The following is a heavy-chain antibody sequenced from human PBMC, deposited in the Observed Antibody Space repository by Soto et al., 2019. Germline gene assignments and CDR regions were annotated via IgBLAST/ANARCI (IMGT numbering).Heavy chain of an antibody. V-gene: IGHV1-2*02. J-gene: IGHJ5*02. D-gene: IGHD1-1*01. CDR3: ASHDPGARFDP. Sequence: QVQLVQSGAEVKKPGASVKVSCKAPRYIFTAYFMRWVRQAPGQGLEWMGWINPNNGVTHYGLSFQGRVTMTRDTSICTAYMELSSLRSDDTAVYYCASHDPGARFDPWGQGTLVIVSS. CDR2: INPNNGVT. CDR1: RYIFTAYF.